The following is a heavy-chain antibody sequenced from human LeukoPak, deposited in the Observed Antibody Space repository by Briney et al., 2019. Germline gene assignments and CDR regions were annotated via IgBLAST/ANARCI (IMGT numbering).Heavy chain of an antibody. J-gene: IGHJ4*02. CDR3: ARSPANYYDSSGYSLDY. Sequence: ASVKVSCKASGYTFRSHYIHWVRQAPGQGLEWVGIINPTGGRTDYAQRFQGRVTMTRDTSTSTVYMGLSSLRSDDTAVYYCARSPANYYDSSGYSLDYWGQGTLVTVSS. CDR1: GYTFRSHY. CDR2: INPTGGRT. V-gene: IGHV1-46*01. D-gene: IGHD3-22*01.